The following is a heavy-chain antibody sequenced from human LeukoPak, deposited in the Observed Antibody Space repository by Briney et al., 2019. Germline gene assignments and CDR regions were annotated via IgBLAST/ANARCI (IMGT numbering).Heavy chain of an antibody. D-gene: IGHD6-6*01. CDR2: ISYDGSNK. V-gene: IGHV3-30-3*01. Sequence: PGGSMRLSCAASGFTFSSYAMHWVRQAPGKGLEWVAVISYDGSNKYYADSAKGRFTISRDNSKNTLYLQMNSLRAEDTAVYYCARVYSSSSPNVDYWGQGTLVTVSS. CDR3: ARVYSSSSPNVDY. J-gene: IGHJ4*02. CDR1: GFTFSSYA.